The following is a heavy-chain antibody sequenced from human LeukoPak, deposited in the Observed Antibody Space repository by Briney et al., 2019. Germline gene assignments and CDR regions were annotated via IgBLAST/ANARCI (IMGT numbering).Heavy chain of an antibody. Sequence: GGSLRLSCAASGLTVTNAWMNWVRQAPGKGLEWISYITGGGGNIHYADSVEGRFTISRDNAKNSVYLQMNGLRAEDSAVYYCARDFNWAFCFWGQGILVTVS. D-gene: IGHD1-1*01. CDR1: GLTVTNAW. J-gene: IGHJ4*02. CDR2: ITGGGGNI. CDR3: ARDFNWAFCF. V-gene: IGHV3-48*01.